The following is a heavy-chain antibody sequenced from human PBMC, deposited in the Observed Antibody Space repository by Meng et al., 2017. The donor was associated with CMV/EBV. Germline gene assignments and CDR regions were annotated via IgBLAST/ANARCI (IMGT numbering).Heavy chain of an antibody. V-gene: IGHV4-38-2*02. D-gene: IGHD3-3*01. CDR1: GYSISSGYY. Sequence: GSLRLSCTVSGYSISSGYYWGWIRQPPGKGLEWIGSIYHSGSTYYNPSLKSRVTISVDTSKNQFSLKLSSVTAADTAVYYCARLRGNDFWSGYYTFYYYYGMDVWGQGTTVTVSS. J-gene: IGHJ6*02. CDR2: IYHSGST. CDR3: ARLRGNDFWSGYYTFYYYYGMDV.